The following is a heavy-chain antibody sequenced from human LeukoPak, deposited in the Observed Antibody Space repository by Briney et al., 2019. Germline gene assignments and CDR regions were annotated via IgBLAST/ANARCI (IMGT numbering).Heavy chain of an antibody. D-gene: IGHD3-9*01. J-gene: IGHJ4*02. Sequence: SETLSLTCTVSGGSISSGGYYWSWIRQHPGKGLEWIGYIYYSGSTYYNPSLKSRVTISVDTSKNQFSLKLSSVTAADTAVYYCAGEEGNAGYYDYWGQGTLVTVSS. CDR3: AGEEGNAGYYDY. CDR2: IYYSGST. V-gene: IGHV4-31*03. CDR1: GGSISSGGYY.